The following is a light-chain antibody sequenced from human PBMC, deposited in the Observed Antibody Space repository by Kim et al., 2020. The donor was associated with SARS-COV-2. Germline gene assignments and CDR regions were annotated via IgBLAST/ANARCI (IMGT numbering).Light chain of an antibody. CDR2: GKN. Sequence: VALGQTVRITCQGDSLRSYYASWYQQKLGQAPALVISGKNNRPSGIPDRFSGSSSGNTASLTITGAQAEDEADYYCNSRDSSGNVVFGGGTQLTVL. CDR3: NSRDSSGNVV. J-gene: IGLJ2*01. CDR1: SLRSYY. V-gene: IGLV3-19*01.